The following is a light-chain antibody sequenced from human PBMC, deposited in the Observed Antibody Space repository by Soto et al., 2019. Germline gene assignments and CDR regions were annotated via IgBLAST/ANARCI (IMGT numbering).Light chain of an antibody. J-gene: IGKJ1*01. CDR2: GAS. V-gene: IGKV3-20*01. CDR3: QQYGSSPPWT. CDR1: QSVGRN. Sequence: EIVLTQSPGTLSLSPGERATLSCRASQSVGRNLAWYQQKPGQAPRLLIYGASSRATGIPDRFSGSGSGTDFTLTISRLEPEDFAVYYCQQYGSSPPWTFGQGTKVDIK.